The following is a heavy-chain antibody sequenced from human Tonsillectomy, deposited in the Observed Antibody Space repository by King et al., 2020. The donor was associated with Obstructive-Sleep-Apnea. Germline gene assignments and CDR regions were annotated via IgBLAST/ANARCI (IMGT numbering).Heavy chain of an antibody. CDR3: ARVLRYFDWLLYEAGPADY. V-gene: IGHV4-31*03. D-gene: IGHD3-9*01. CDR1: GGSISSGGYY. CDR2: IYYSGST. J-gene: IGHJ4*02. Sequence: HVQLQESGPGLVKPSQTLSLTCTVSGGSISSGGYYWSWIRQHPGKGLEWIGYIYYSGSTYYNPSLKSRVTISVDTSKNQFSLKLSSVTAADTAVYYCARVLRYFDWLLYEAGPADYWGQGTLVTVSS.